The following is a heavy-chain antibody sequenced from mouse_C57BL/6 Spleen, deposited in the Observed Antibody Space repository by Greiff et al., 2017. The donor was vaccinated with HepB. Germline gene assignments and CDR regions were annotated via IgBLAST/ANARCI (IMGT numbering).Heavy chain of an antibody. CDR2: ILPGSGST. Sequence: VQLQQSGAELMKPGASVKLSCKATGYTFTGYWIEWVKQRPGHGLEWIGEILPGSGSTNYNEKFKGKATLTADTSSNTAYMQLSSLTTEDSAIYYCARSRYYGSSLYYAMDYWGQGTSVTVSS. CDR1: GYTFTGYW. D-gene: IGHD1-1*01. J-gene: IGHJ4*01. V-gene: IGHV1-9*01. CDR3: ARSRYYGSSLYYAMDY.